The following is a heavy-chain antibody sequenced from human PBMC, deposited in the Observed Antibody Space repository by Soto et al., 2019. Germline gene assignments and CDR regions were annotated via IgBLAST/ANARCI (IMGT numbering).Heavy chain of an antibody. CDR3: ARVGHTGEMIGDYYYCYGMDV. CDR2: INPSGGST. CDR1: GYTFTSYY. V-gene: IGHV1-46*03. Sequence: ASVKVSCKASGYTFTSYYMLWVRQAPGQGLEWMGIINPSGGSTSYAQKFQGRVTMTRDTSTSTVYMELSSLRSEDTAVYYCARVGHTGEMIGDYYYCYGMDVWGQGTTVTVSS. D-gene: IGHD3-10*01. J-gene: IGHJ6*02.